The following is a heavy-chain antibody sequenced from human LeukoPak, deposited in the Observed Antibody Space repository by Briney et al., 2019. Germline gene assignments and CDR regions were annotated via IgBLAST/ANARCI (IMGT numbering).Heavy chain of an antibody. V-gene: IGHV3-7*01. Sequence: GGSLRLSCAASGFTFSSYWMSWVRQAPGKGLEWVANIKQDGSEKYYVDSVKGRFTISRDNAKNSLYLQMNSLRAEDTAVYYCARAVWFGEFPYGMDVWGQGTTVTVSS. J-gene: IGHJ6*02. CDR2: IKQDGSEK. CDR1: GFTFSSYW. CDR3: ARAVWFGEFPYGMDV. D-gene: IGHD3-10*01.